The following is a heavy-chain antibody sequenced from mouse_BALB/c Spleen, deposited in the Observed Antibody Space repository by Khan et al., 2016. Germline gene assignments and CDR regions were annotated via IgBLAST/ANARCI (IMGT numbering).Heavy chain of an antibody. D-gene: IGHD1-1*01. Sequence: EVKLEESGGGLVQPGGSMKLSCVASGFTFSNYWMNWVRQSPEKGLEWVAEIRLKSNNYATHFTESVKGRFTISRDDSKSSVYLQMNNLRAEDTGIYYCTTVVDYWGQGTTLTVSS. J-gene: IGHJ2*01. CDR2: IRLKSNNYAT. V-gene: IGHV6-6*02. CDR1: GFTFSNYW. CDR3: TTVVDY.